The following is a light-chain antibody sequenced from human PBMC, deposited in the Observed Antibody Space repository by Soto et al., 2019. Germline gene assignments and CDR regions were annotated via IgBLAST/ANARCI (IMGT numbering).Light chain of an antibody. Sequence: EKVMTQSPATLSVSPGERATLSCRASQSVRSNLAWYQQNPGQPPRLLIYDASSRATGIPSRFSGSGSGTEFTLTISSLKSEDFAVYYCQQYDNSPRTFGQGTKVDIK. CDR1: QSVRSN. V-gene: IGKV3-15*01. CDR2: DAS. J-gene: IGKJ1*01. CDR3: QQYDNSPRT.